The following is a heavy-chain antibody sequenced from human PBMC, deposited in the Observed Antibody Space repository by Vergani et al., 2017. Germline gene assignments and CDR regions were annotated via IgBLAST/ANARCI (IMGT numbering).Heavy chain of an antibody. V-gene: IGHV3-30*03. CDR2: ISYDGDRR. Sequence: QVHLVESGGGVVQPGRSLTLSCVASGFSFRGHGMHWVRQAPGKGLEWVAMISYDGDRRDYGDFAKGRFTISRHNSKNTLYLQMNSLRAEDTAVYYCARDRVDIVATTTYYYYYYGMDVWGQGTTVTVSS. J-gene: IGHJ6*02. D-gene: IGHD5-12*01. CDR1: GFSFRGHG. CDR3: ARDRVDIVATTTYYYYYYGMDV.